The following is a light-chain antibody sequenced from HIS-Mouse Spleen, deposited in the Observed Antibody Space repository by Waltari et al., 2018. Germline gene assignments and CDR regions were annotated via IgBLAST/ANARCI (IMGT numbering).Light chain of an antibody. J-gene: IGLJ3*02. Sequence: PRSVSGSPGQSVTISCTGTSSDVGGYNYVSWYQQHPGKAPKLMMYDVSKRPSGVPDRFSGSKSGNTASRTISGLQAEDGADYYCCSYAGSYTWVFGGGTKLTVL. CDR1: SSDVGGYNY. V-gene: IGLV2-11*01. CDR3: CSYAGSYTWV. CDR2: DVS.